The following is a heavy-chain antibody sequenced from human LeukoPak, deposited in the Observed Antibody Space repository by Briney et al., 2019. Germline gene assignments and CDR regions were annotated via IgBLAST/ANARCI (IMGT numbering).Heavy chain of an antibody. CDR3: ERESGYYYDTSGYTFDY. V-gene: IGHV4-4*07. D-gene: IGHD3-22*01. J-gene: IGHJ4*02. Sequence: PSETLSLTCTVSGGSISNYYWSWIRQSAAKGLEWIGRIYTSGSTNYNPSLKSRVSMSVDTSKNQFSLRLRAVTAADTALYYCERESGYYYDTSGYTFDYWGQGILVSVSS. CDR2: IYTSGST. CDR1: GGSISNYY.